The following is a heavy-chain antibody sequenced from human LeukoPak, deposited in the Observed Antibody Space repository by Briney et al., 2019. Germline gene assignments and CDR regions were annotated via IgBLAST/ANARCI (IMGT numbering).Heavy chain of an antibody. CDR1: GGSISSSSYY. D-gene: IGHD6-19*01. CDR3: ARREYSSGWLGDNWFDP. CDR2: IYYSGST. Sequence: SETLSLTCTVSGGSISSSSYYWGWIRQPPGKGLEWIGSIYYSGSTYYNPSLKSRVTISVDTSKNQFSLKLSSVTAADTAVYYCARREYSSGWLGDNWFDPWGQGTLVIVSS. V-gene: IGHV4-39*01. J-gene: IGHJ5*02.